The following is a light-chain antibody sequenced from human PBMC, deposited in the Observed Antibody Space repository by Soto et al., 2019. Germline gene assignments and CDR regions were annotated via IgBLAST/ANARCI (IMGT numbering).Light chain of an antibody. CDR1: SSDVGGYNY. J-gene: IGLJ1*01. V-gene: IGLV2-14*01. Sequence: QSALTQPASVSGSPGQSITISCTGTSSDVGGYNYVSWYQQHPGKAPKLMIYDVSNRPSGVSNRFSGSKSGNTASLTISRLQAEDEADYYCNSYTSSSPGVFGTGTKVTVL. CDR2: DVS. CDR3: NSYTSSSPGV.